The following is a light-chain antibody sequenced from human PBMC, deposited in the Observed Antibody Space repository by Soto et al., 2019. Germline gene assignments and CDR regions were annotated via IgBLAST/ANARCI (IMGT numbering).Light chain of an antibody. V-gene: IGLV2-11*01. J-gene: IGLJ2*01. Sequence: QSVLTQPRSVSGSPGQSVTLSCTGTSSDVGGYHYVSWYQHHPGKAPKIIIYDVNKRPSGVPDRFSGSKSGNTASLTISGLQTEDEADYYCCSXXXXYXLVFGGGTKVTVL. CDR2: DVN. CDR3: CSXXXXYXLV. CDR1: SSDVGGYHY.